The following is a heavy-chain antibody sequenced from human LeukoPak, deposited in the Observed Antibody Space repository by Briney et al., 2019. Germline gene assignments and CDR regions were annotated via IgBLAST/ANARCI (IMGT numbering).Heavy chain of an antibody. CDR3: ASGRQQLAHYGMDV. D-gene: IGHD6-13*01. CDR1: GGSISSYY. CDR2: IYYSGST. J-gene: IGHJ6*02. Sequence: SETLSLTCTVSGGSISSYYWSWIRQPPGKGLEWVGYIYYSGSTNYNPSLKSRVTISVDTSKNQFSLKLSSVTAADTAVYYCASGRQQLAHYGMDVWGQGTTVTVSS. V-gene: IGHV4-59*01.